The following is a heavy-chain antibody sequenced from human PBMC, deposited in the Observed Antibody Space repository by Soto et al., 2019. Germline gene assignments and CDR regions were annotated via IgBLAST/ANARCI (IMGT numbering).Heavy chain of an antibody. V-gene: IGHV1-69*13. Sequence: GASVKVSCKASGGTFSSYAISWVRQAPGQGLEWMGGIIPIFGTANYAQKFQGRVTITADESTSTAYMELSSLRSEDTAVYYCARDQVAAAGKLRETDYYYYYGMDVWGQGTTVTV. J-gene: IGHJ6*02. CDR3: ARDQVAAAGKLRETDYYYYYGMDV. D-gene: IGHD6-13*01. CDR1: GGTFSSYA. CDR2: IIPIFGTA.